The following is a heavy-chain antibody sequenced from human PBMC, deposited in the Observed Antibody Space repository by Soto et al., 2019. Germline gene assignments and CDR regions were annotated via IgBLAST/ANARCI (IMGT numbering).Heavy chain of an antibody. CDR1: GFTFRNYN. D-gene: IGHD2-21*01. J-gene: IGHJ4*02. V-gene: IGHV3-21*06. CDR3: ARDIASPGGDYFDS. CDR2: ISTGGAYM. Sequence: EVQLVESGGGLVKAGGSLRLFCTASGFTFRNYNMNWVSQAPGKGLGWVSSISTGGAYMFYADSVKGRFTISRDNAQNALFLQIGSPRAEDTSVYYCARDIASPGGDYFDSWGQGTLVTVSS.